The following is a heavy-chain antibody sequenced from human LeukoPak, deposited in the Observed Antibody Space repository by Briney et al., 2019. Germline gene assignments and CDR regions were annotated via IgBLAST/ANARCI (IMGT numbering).Heavy chain of an antibody. D-gene: IGHD6-13*01. Sequence: SETLSLTCAVYGGSFSGYYWSWIRQPPGKGLEWIGEINHSGSTNYNPSLKGRVTISIDTSMKQFSLKLSSVTAADTAVYYCAREIAAAVHYWGQGTLVTVSS. CDR3: AREIAAAVHY. CDR2: INHSGST. J-gene: IGHJ4*02. V-gene: IGHV4-34*01. CDR1: GGSFSGYY.